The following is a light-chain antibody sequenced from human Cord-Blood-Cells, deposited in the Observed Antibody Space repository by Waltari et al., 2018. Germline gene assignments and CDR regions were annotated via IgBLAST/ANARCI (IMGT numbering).Light chain of an antibody. J-gene: IGLJ2*01. CDR1: SSDVGGHNY. CDR3: SSYTSSSNLVV. Sequence: QSALTQPASVSGSPGQSITISCTGTSSDVGGHNYVSWYQQHPGKAPKLMIYDVSNRPSGVSNRFSGSKSGNTASLTISGLQAEDEADYYCSSYTSSSNLVVFGGGTKLTVL. CDR2: DVS. V-gene: IGLV2-14*01.